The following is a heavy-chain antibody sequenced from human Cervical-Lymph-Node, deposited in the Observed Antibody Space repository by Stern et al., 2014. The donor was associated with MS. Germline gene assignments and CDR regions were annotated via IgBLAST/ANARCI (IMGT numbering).Heavy chain of an antibody. CDR2: IYYSGST. CDR1: GGSISSSNYY. V-gene: IGHV4-39*01. D-gene: IGHD6-19*01. Sequence: QVQLQESGPGLVKPSETLSLTCTVSGGSISSSNYYWGWLRQPPGKGLEWIGSIYYSGSTYYNPYLKIRVTIFVDTPKNQLSLTVSSGTAADTAVYYCARQRGQWSPQLDYWGQGTLVTVSS. J-gene: IGHJ4*02. CDR3: ARQRGQWSPQLDY.